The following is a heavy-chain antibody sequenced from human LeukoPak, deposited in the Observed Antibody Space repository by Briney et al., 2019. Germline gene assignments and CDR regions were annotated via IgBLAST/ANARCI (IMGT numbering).Heavy chain of an antibody. CDR2: FYFGGST. V-gene: IGHV4-39*02. J-gene: IGHJ4*02. Sequence: PSETLSLTCTVSGGSVTSSRSYWGWIRQSPVKGLEWIGSFYFGGSTYYNPSLKSRVSISLDTSKNHFFLNLTSVTAADTAVYYCATPNGFSYGFFDSWGQGILVTVSP. CDR1: GGSVTSSRSY. D-gene: IGHD5-18*01. CDR3: ATPNGFSYGFFDS.